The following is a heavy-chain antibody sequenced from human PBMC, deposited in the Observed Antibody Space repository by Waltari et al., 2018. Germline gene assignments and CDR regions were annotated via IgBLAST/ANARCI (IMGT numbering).Heavy chain of an antibody. Sequence: QVQLQQWGAGLLKPSETLSLTCAVYGGSFSGYYWSWTRQPPGKGLEWIGEINHSGSTNYNPSLKSRVTISVDTSKNQFSLKLSSVTAADTAVYYCAREQRWLHGSFDYWGQGTLVTVSS. D-gene: IGHD5-12*01. V-gene: IGHV4-34*01. J-gene: IGHJ4*02. CDR3: AREQRWLHGSFDY. CDR2: INHSGST. CDR1: GGSFSGYY.